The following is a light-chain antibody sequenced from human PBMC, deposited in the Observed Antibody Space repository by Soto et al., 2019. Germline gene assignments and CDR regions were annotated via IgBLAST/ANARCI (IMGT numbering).Light chain of an antibody. J-gene: IGKJ4*01. CDR2: AAS. V-gene: IGKV1-12*01. CDR3: QQTNSFPLT. CDR1: QDISSW. Sequence: DIQMTQSPSSVSASVGDRVTITCRASQDISSWFGWYQLKPGKAPKLLIYAASSLQSGVPSRFSGSVSGTDFSLTICSLQPEDFATYFCQQTNSFPLTFGGGTKVEI.